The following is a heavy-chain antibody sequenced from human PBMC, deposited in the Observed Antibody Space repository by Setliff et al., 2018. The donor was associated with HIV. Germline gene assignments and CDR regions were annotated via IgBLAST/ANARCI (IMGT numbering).Heavy chain of an antibody. V-gene: IGHV3-74*01. J-gene: IGHJ4*02. CDR2: FRGDDRTT. D-gene: IGHD4-17*01. CDR3: TRRTTALDY. CDR1: GFTFSSYW. Sequence: PGGSLRLSCAASGFTFSSYWMHWVRQAPGKGLAWVSRFRGDDRTTNYADSVKGRFTFSSDNAKNTVYLQMNSLKTEDTAVYYCTRRTTALDYWGQGTLVTVS.